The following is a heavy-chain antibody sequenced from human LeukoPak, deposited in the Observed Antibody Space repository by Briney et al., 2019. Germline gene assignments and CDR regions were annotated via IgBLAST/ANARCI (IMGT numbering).Heavy chain of an antibody. CDR2: ISYDGSNK. D-gene: IGHD3-10*01. V-gene: IGHV3-30*03. Sequence: GGSLRLSCAASGFTFSSYGMHWVRQAPGKGLEWVAVISYDGSNKYYADSVKGRFTISRDNSKNTLYLQMNSLRAEDTAVYYCARSPPTYYYGSGPLDYWGQGTLVTVSS. CDR1: GFTFSSYG. CDR3: ARSPPTYYYGSGPLDY. J-gene: IGHJ4*02.